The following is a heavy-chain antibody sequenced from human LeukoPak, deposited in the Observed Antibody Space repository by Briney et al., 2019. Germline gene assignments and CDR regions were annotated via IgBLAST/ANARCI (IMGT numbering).Heavy chain of an antibody. CDR2: IYHSGST. J-gene: IGHJ4*02. Sequence: SETLPLTCTVSGGSISSGGYYWSWIRQPPGKGLEWIGYIYHSGSTYYNPSLKSRVTISVDRSKNQFSLKLSSVTAADTAVYYCARVMSWDGYFDYWGQGTLVTVSS. D-gene: IGHD1-26*01. V-gene: IGHV4-30-2*01. CDR3: ARVMSWDGYFDY. CDR1: GGSISSGGYY.